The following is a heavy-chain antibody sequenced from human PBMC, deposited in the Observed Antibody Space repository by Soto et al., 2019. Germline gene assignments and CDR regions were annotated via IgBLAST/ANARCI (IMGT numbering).Heavy chain of an antibody. Sequence: QVQLVQSGAEVKKPGASVKVSCKASGYTFTSYYMHWVRQAPGQGLEWMGIINPSGGSTSYAQKFQGRVTTTRDTSTSTVYMELSSLRSEDTAVYYCARGFPNYDFWSGYDDAFDIWGQGTMVTVSS. CDR2: INPSGGST. J-gene: IGHJ3*02. D-gene: IGHD3-3*01. CDR3: ARGFPNYDFWSGYDDAFDI. CDR1: GYTFTSYY. V-gene: IGHV1-46*01.